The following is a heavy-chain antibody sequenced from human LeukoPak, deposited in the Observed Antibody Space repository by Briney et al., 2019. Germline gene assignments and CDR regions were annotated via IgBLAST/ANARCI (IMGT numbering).Heavy chain of an antibody. D-gene: IGHD3-22*01. CDR1: GFTFSSYA. V-gene: IGHV3-23*01. Sequence: GGSLRLSCAASGFTFSSYAMSWARQAPGKGLEWVSAISGSGGSTYYADSVKGRFTTSRDNSKNTLYLQMNSLRAEDTAVYYCAKVPTYYYDSSGYYYPFFDYWGQGTLVTVSS. J-gene: IGHJ4*02. CDR2: ISGSGGST. CDR3: AKVPTYYYDSSGYYYPFFDY.